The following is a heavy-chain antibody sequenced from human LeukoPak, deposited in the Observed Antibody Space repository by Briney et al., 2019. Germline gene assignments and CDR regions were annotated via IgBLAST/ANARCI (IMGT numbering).Heavy chain of an antibody. V-gene: IGHV3-23*01. D-gene: IGHD2-2*01. J-gene: IGHJ4*02. CDR3: AHGSLYQLDY. Sequence: SGGSLRLSCAASEFTFSSYSMNWVRQAPGKGLEWVSGILGGAGSTYYADSVKGRFTISRDNSKNTLYLQMNSLRAEDTAVYYCAHGSLYQLDYWGQGTLVTVSS. CDR2: ILGGAGST. CDR1: EFTFSSYS.